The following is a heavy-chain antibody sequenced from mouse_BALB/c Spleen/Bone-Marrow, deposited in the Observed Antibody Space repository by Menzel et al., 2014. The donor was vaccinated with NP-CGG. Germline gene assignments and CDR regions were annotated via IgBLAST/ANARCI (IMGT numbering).Heavy chain of an antibody. CDR3: ARNPIRRNAMDY. CDR2: IWSGGTT. Sequence: VQLQESGPGLVQPSQSLSIPCTVSGFSLTSYGVHWVRQSPGKGLEWLGVIWSGGTTDYNAPFISRLSISKDNSKSQVFFKMNSLQANDTAIYYCARNPIRRNAMDYWGQGTSVTVSS. CDR1: GFSLTSYG. D-gene: IGHD2-12*01. J-gene: IGHJ4*01. V-gene: IGHV2-2*02.